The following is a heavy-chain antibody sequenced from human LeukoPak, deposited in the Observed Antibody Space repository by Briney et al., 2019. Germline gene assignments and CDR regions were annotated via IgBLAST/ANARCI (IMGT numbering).Heavy chain of an antibody. J-gene: IGHJ4*02. CDR1: GFTFNTYS. Sequence: GGSLRLSCATSGFTFNTYSMTWVRQAPGKGLEWVSGISASGGSTYYADSVKGRFTISRDNSKNTLFLQMNSLRAEDTAVYYCAKDGARDGYNYPDYWGQGTLVTVSS. V-gene: IGHV3-23*01. CDR2: ISASGGST. CDR3: AKDGARDGYNYPDY. D-gene: IGHD5-24*01.